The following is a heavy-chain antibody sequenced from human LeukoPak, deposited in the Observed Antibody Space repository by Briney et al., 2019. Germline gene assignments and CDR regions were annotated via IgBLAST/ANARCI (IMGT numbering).Heavy chain of an antibody. CDR3: ARGRSSTLGYFDL. D-gene: IGHD1-26*01. V-gene: IGHV3-13*01. CDR1: GFTFSSYG. J-gene: IGHJ2*01. Sequence: GGSLRLSCAASGFTFSSYGMHWVRHATGKGLEWVSGIGTAGDTYYPGSVKGRFTLSRENAKNSLYLQMNSLRVGDTAVYYCARGRSSTLGYFDLWGRGTLVTVSS. CDR2: IGTAGDT.